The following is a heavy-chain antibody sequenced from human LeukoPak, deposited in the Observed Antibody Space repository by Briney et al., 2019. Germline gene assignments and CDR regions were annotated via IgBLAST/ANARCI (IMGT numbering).Heavy chain of an antibody. J-gene: IGHJ4*02. D-gene: IGHD1-26*01. CDR2: VYYSGST. CDR1: GGSISSSSYH. CDR3: ARLREGATGYFDS. V-gene: IGHV4-39*01. Sequence: SETLSLTCTVSGGSISSSSYHWGWIRQPPGKGLEWIGSVYYSGSTYNNPSLKSRVTISVDTSKKQFSLKISSVTAADTAVYYCARLREGATGYFDSWGQGTLVTVSS.